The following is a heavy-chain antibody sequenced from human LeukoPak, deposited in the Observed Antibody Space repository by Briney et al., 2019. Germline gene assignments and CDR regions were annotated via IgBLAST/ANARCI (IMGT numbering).Heavy chain of an antibody. CDR1: GGSISSYY. D-gene: IGHD3-9*01. Sequence: SETLSLTCTVSGGSISSYYWSWIRQPPGKGLEWIGYIYYSGSTNYNPSLKSRVTISVDTSKNQFSLKLSSVTAADTAVYYCARRGYYNLYDFDYWGQGTLVTVSS. V-gene: IGHV4-59*08. J-gene: IGHJ4*02. CDR2: IYYSGST. CDR3: ARRGYYNLYDFDY.